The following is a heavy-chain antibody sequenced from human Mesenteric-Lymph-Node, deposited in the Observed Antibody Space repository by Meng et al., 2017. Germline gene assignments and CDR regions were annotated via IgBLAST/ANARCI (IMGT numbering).Heavy chain of an antibody. CDR2: LYSGGTI. J-gene: IGHJ5*02. V-gene: IGHV3-53*01. D-gene: IGHD5-24*01. CDR1: GFTVSSNY. CDR3: ARVRDGHNAVHDH. Sequence: EVQLVESGGGLIQPGGSLRLSCAASGFTVSSNYMSWVRQAPGKWLEWVSVLYSGGTIYYADSVKGRFTISRDNSKNTLYLQMNSLRAEDTAVYYCARVRDGHNAVHDHWGQGTLVTVSS.